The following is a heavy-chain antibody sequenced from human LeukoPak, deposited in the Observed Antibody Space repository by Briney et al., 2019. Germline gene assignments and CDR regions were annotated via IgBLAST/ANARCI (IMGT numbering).Heavy chain of an antibody. Sequence: ASVKVSCKASGYTFTSYYMHWVRQAPGEGLEWMGIINPSGGSTSYAQKFQGRVTMTEDTSTDTAYMELSSLRSEDTAVYYCATASWREGHGGAFDIWGQGTMVTVSS. CDR3: ATASWREGHGGAFDI. J-gene: IGHJ3*02. D-gene: IGHD6-13*01. CDR1: GYTFTSYY. CDR2: INPSGGST. V-gene: IGHV1-46*01.